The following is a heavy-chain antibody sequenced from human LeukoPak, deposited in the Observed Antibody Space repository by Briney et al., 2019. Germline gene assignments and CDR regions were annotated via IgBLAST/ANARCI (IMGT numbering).Heavy chain of an antibody. Sequence: SETLSLTCTVSGGSISSSSYYWGWIRQPPGKGLEWIGNIYYSGSTDYNPSLKSRVTISVDTSKNQFSLKLSSVTAADTAVYYCARAGPSIAAAEWFDPWGQGTLVTVSS. CDR1: GGSISSSSYY. D-gene: IGHD6-13*01. V-gene: IGHV4-39*01. CDR2: IYYSGST. J-gene: IGHJ5*02. CDR3: ARAGPSIAAAEWFDP.